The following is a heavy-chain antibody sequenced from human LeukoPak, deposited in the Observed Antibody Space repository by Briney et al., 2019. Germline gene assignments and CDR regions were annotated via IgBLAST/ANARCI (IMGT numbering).Heavy chain of an antibody. D-gene: IGHD6-13*01. J-gene: IGHJ4*02. CDR1: GFTFSRYW. CDR3: ARETIRDSSWAFDY. V-gene: IGHV3-7*01. CDR2: IKQDGSEK. Sequence: GGSLRLSCAASGFTFSRYWMSWVRQAPGKGLEWVANIKQDGSEKDYVDSVKGRFTISRDNAKNSLYLQMNSLRAEDTAVYYCARETIRDSSWAFDYWGQGTLVTVSS.